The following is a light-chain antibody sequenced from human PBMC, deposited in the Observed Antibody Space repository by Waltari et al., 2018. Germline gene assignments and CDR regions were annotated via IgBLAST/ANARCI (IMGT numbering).Light chain of an antibody. CDR3: SSYAGSNNLV. CDR2: EVN. J-gene: IGLJ1*01. Sequence: QSALTQPPSASGSPGQSVTISCTGTSSDVGGYKFVSWYQQHPGRAPKLMIYEVNQRPSAVPDRFSGSKSGNTASLTVSGLQAEDEADYYCSSYAGSNNLVFGTGTKVTVL. V-gene: IGLV2-8*01. CDR1: SSDVGGYKF.